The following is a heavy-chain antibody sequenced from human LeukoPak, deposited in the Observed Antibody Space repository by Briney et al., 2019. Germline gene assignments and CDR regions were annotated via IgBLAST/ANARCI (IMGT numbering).Heavy chain of an antibody. Sequence: SETLSLTCTVSGGSISSYYWSWIRQPPGKGLEWIGHIYYSGSTNYNPSLKSRVTISVDTSKNQFSLKLSSVTAADTAVYYCARAQLEAFDYWGQGTLVTVSS. CDR3: ARAQLEAFDY. D-gene: IGHD6-13*01. CDR2: IYYSGST. V-gene: IGHV4-59*01. CDR1: GGSISSYY. J-gene: IGHJ4*02.